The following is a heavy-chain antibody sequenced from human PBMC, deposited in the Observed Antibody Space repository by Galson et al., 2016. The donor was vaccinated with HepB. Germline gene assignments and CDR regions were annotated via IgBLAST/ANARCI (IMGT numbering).Heavy chain of an antibody. J-gene: IGHJ4*02. CDR2: IKSRHNGGTT. V-gene: IGHV3-15*01. CDR3: AKEPHFYY. CDR1: GFTFSYSW. Sequence: SLRLSCAASGFTFSYSWMSWVRQAPGKGLEWVGRIKSRHNGGTTDLAAPVKGRFIVSRDDSTSTLYLQINRLATEDTAVYYCAKEPHFYYWGQGTPVTVSS.